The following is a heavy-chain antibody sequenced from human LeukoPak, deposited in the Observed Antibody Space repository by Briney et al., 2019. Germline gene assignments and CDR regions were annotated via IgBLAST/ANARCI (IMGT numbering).Heavy chain of an antibody. CDR1: GFTFSTYW. CDR2: IQDAGSGM. J-gene: IGHJ4*02. Sequence: GGSLRLSCGASGFTFSTYWMSWVPQAPGKGLEWVANIQDAGSGMYYVDSVKGRFTISRDNAKNSLYLQMDSLRAEDTAVYYCATNSGWRFDYWGQGTLVTVSS. D-gene: IGHD1-1*01. V-gene: IGHV3-7*02. CDR3: ATNSGWRFDY.